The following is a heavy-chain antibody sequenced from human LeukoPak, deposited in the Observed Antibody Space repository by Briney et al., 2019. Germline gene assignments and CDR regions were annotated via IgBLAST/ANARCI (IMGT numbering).Heavy chain of an antibody. D-gene: IGHD5-18*01. CDR2: IKQDGSEK. V-gene: IGHV3-7*01. Sequence: PGGSLRLSCEASGFPFKSYNMNWVRQAPGKGLEWVANIKQDGSEKYYVDSVKGRFTISRDNAKNSLHLQMNSLRAEDTAVYYCARDLYSYGSHDAFDIWGQGTMVTVSS. J-gene: IGHJ3*02. CDR1: GFPFKSYN. CDR3: ARDLYSYGSHDAFDI.